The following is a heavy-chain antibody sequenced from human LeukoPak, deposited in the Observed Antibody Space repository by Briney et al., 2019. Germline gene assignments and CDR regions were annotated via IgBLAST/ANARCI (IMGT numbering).Heavy chain of an antibody. J-gene: IGHJ4*02. CDR1: GGSITSNNW. V-gene: IGHV4-4*02. D-gene: IGHD6-13*01. Sequence: SETLSLTCVVSGGSITSNNWWSWVRQPPGKGLEWIGEIFHSGSTNYNPSLKSRVTISVDKSKNEFSLRLSSVTAADTAVYYCARVRDSAAAGTVDYWGQGTLVTVSS. CDR2: IFHSGST. CDR3: ARVRDSAAAGTVDY.